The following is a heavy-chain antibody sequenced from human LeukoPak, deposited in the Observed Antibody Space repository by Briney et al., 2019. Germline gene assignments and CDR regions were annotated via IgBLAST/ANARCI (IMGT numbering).Heavy chain of an antibody. CDR1: GYTFTGYY. CDR2: LSPNSGDT. Sequence: ASVKVSCKASGYTFTGYYMHWVRQAPGQELEWMGWLSPNSGDTKFAQKFQGRVTMTRDTSISTAYMELSRLRSDDTAVYYCARATDISSWYLAYWGQGTLVTVSS. J-gene: IGHJ4*02. D-gene: IGHD6-13*01. V-gene: IGHV1-2*02. CDR3: ARATDISSWYLAY.